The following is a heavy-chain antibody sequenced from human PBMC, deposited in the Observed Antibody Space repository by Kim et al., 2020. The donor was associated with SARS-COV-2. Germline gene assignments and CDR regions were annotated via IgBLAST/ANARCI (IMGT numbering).Heavy chain of an antibody. V-gene: IGHV4-61*02. CDR2: IYTSGST. J-gene: IGHJ5*02. CDR1: GGSISSGSYY. Sequence: SETLSLTCTVSGGSISSGSYYWSWIRQPAGKGLEWIGRIYTSGSTNYNPSLKSRVTISVDTSKNQFSLKLSSVTAADTAVYYCARESGCSGGSCYLGWFDPWGQGTLVTVSS. D-gene: IGHD2-15*01. CDR3: ARESGCSGGSCYLGWFDP.